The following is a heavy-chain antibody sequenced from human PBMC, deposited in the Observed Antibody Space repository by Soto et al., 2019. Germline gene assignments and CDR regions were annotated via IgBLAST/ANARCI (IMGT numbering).Heavy chain of an antibody. CDR1: GYTFTSYG. D-gene: IGHD2-2*01. CDR3: ARDPGCSSTSSSSRSRSRSSHY. Sequence: ASVKVSCKASGYTFTSYGISWVRQAPGQGLEWMGWISAYNGNTNYAQKLQGRVTMTTDTSTSTAYMELRSLRSDDTAVYYCARDPGCSSTSSSSRSRSRSSHYRAQRTPVTVSS. J-gene: IGHJ4*02. V-gene: IGHV1-18*01. CDR2: ISAYNGNT.